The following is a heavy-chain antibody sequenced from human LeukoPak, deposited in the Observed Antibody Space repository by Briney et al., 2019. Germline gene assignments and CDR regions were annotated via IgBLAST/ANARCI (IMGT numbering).Heavy chain of an antibody. D-gene: IGHD3-22*01. CDR2: VSSSISYI. V-gene: IGHV3-21*01. Sequence: GGSLRLSCAASGFTFSSYSMNWVRLAPGKGLEWVSSVSSSISYIYYADSVKGRFIISRDNAKNSLYLQMFSLRAEDTAVYYCARDQSENYYDSSGDVFDIWGRGTLVTVSS. J-gene: IGHJ3*02. CDR3: ARDQSENYYDSSGDVFDI. CDR1: GFTFSSYS.